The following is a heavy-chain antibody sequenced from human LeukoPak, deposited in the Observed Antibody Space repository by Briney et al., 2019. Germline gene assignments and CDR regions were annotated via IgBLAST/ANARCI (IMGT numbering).Heavy chain of an antibody. CDR2: INHSGST. J-gene: IGHJ4*02. V-gene: IGHV4-34*01. D-gene: IGHD5-18*01. CDR3: ARGDTPHASLYSYDRRGILYFDY. Sequence: PSETLSLTCAVYGGSFSGYYWSWIRQPPGKGLEWIGEINHSGSTNYNPSLKSRVTISVDTSKNQFSLKLSSVTAADTAVYYCARGDTPHASLYSYDRRGILYFDYWGQGTLVTVSS. CDR1: GGSFSGYY.